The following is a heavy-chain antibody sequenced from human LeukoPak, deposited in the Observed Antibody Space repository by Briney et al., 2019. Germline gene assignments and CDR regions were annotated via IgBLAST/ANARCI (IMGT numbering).Heavy chain of an antibody. CDR1: GFTFSSYS. CDR3: ARGGDILTGYYTDY. D-gene: IGHD3-9*01. V-gene: IGHV3-21*01. Sequence: GGSLRLSCAASGFTFSSYSMNWVRQAPGEGVVWVSSISSSSSYIYYADSVKGRFTISRDNAKNSLYLQMNSLRAEDTAVYYCARGGDILTGYYTDYWGQGTLVTVSS. J-gene: IGHJ4*02. CDR2: ISSSSSYI.